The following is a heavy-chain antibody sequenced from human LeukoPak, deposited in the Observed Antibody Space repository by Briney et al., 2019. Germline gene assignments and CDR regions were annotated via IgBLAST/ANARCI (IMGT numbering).Heavy chain of an antibody. CDR2: IHHGGSP. V-gene: IGHV4-34*01. Sequence: SETLYLTCAVYGGSFTVYYWSWIRQPPGKGLEWIGEIHHGGSPSYNPSLKSRVTISLDTSKNQLSLKLNSVTATDTAVYYCTRNGDYNLDYWGQGALVTVSS. D-gene: IGHD4-17*01. CDR3: TRNGDYNLDY. CDR1: GGSFTVYY. J-gene: IGHJ4*02.